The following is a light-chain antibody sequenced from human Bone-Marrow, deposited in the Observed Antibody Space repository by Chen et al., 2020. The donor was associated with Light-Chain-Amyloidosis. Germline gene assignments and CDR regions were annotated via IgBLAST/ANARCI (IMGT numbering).Light chain of an antibody. V-gene: IGKV1-39*01. CDR1: QRISSN. CDR2: TAS. CDR3: QQSHSTPLT. J-gene: IGKJ4*01. Sequence: DIQMTQSPSSLSASVGDRVTITCRASQRISSNLNWYQQKPGKAPKLLIYTASSLESGVPSRFSGSCSGTDFTLTISSLQPEDFGTYYCQQSHSTPLTFGGGTKVEIK.